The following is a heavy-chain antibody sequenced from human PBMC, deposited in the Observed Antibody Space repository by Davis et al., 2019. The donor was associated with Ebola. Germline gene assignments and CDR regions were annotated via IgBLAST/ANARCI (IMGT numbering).Heavy chain of an antibody. J-gene: IGHJ6*02. V-gene: IGHV3-30*03. CDR1: GFTFSSYG. CDR2: ISYDGSNK. D-gene: IGHD3-16*01. CDR3: ARWGGLRDHGMDV. Sequence: GESLKISCAASGFTFSSYGMHWVRQAPGKGLEWVAVISYDGSNKYYADSVKGRFTISRDNSKNTVCLQMNSLGVEDTAVYYCARWGGLRDHGMDVWGQGTTVTVSS.